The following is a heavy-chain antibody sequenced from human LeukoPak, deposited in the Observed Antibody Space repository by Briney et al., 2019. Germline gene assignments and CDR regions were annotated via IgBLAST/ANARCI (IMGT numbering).Heavy chain of an antibody. Sequence: SGGSLRLSCAASGFTFSSYAMSWVRQAPGKGLEWVSAISGSGGSTYYADSVKGQFTISRDNSKNTLYLQMNSLRAEDTAVYYCAKVVDSSGWDAFDYWGQGTLVTVSS. J-gene: IGHJ4*02. CDR1: GFTFSSYA. D-gene: IGHD6-19*01. CDR2: ISGSGGST. V-gene: IGHV3-23*01. CDR3: AKVVDSSGWDAFDY.